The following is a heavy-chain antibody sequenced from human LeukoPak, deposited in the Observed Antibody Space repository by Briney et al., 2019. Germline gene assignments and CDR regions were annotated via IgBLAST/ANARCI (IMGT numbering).Heavy chain of an antibody. CDR3: ARESSLHYYDNSGYYPYYFDY. J-gene: IGHJ4*02. CDR2: ISYSGST. D-gene: IGHD3-22*01. CDR1: GDSISSYY. V-gene: IGHV4-59*12. Sequence: SETLSLTCTVSGDSISSYYWSWIRRPPGKGLEWIGYISYSGSTNYNPSLKSRVTMSVDTSKNQFSLKLSSVTAADTAVYYCARESSLHYYDNSGYYPYYFDYWGQGTLVTVSS.